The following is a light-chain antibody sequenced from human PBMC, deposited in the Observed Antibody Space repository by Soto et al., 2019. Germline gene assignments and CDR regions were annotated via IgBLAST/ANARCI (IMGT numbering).Light chain of an antibody. Sequence: QSVLTQPRSVSGSPGQSVTISCTGTSSDVGGYNYVSWYQQHPGKAPKLMIYEVSKRPSGVPDRFSGSKSGNTASLTVSGLQAEDEADYYCSSYAGSYVFGTGTKGTVL. J-gene: IGLJ1*01. CDR2: EVS. CDR1: SSDVGGYNY. V-gene: IGLV2-8*01. CDR3: SSYAGSYV.